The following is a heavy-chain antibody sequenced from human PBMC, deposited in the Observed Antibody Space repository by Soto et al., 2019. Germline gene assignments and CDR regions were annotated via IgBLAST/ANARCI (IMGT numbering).Heavy chain of an antibody. CDR1: GYTFTSYG. Sequence: QVQLVQSGAEVKKPGASVKVSCKASGYTFTSYGITWVRQAPGQWPEWMGWFNTYKGNTNYAQKFQGRGTMTTDTSTSTAYMELRSLRSYDTAVYYCARERGNYAYGDYWGQGTLVTVSS. CDR3: ARERGNYAYGDY. V-gene: IGHV1-18*01. J-gene: IGHJ4*02. CDR2: FNTYKGNT. D-gene: IGHD3-16*01.